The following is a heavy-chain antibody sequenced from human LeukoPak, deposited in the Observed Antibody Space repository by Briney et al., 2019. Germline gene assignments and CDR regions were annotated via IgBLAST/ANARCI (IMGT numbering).Heavy chain of an antibody. CDR1: GFTCDDYA. J-gene: IGHJ6*03. D-gene: IGHD4-17*01. Sequence: GRSLRLSCAASGFTCDDYAMHWVRQAPGKGLEWVSGISWNSGSIGYADSVKGRFTISRDNAKNSLYLQMNSLRAEDTAVYYCARTTQRQYGDYDYYYYMDVWGKGTTVTVSS. CDR2: ISWNSGSI. CDR3: ARTTQRQYGDYDYYYYMDV. V-gene: IGHV3-9*01.